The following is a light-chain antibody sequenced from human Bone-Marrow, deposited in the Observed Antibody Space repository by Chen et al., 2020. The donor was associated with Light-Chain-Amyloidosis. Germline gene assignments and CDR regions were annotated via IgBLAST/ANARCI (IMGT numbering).Light chain of an antibody. Sequence: QSALTQRASLSGSPGQSITISCTGTSSDVGGDNHVSWYQQHPDKAPKLMIYEVTNRPSWVPDRFSGSKSDNTASLTISGLQTEDEADYFCSSYTITNTLVFGSGTRVTVL. J-gene: IGLJ1*01. CDR2: EVT. CDR3: SSYTITNTLV. CDR1: SSDVGGDNH. V-gene: IGLV2-14*01.